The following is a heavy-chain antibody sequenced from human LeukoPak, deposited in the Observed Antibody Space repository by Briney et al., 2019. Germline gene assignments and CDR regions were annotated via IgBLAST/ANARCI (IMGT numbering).Heavy chain of an antibody. CDR2: IIPIFGTA. J-gene: IGHJ4*02. CDR1: GGTLSSYA. Sequence: SVKVSCKASGGTLSSYAISWVRQAPGQGLEWMGRIIPIFGTANYAQKFQGRVTITTDESTSTAYMELSSLRSEDTAVYYCARGGSSDVTLGDYFDYWGQGTLVTVSS. V-gene: IGHV1-69*05. D-gene: IGHD2-15*01. CDR3: ARGGSSDVTLGDYFDY.